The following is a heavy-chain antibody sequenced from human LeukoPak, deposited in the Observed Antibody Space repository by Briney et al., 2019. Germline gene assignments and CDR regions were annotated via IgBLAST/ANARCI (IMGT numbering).Heavy chain of an antibody. V-gene: IGHV3-21*01. CDR1: GFTFSSYA. Sequence: GGSLRLSCAASGFTFSSYAMSWVRQAPGKGLEWVSSISSSSSYIYYADSVKGRFTISRDNAKNSLYLQMNSLRAEDTAVYYCARTPYDFLYMDVWGKGTTVTVSS. D-gene: IGHD3-3*01. J-gene: IGHJ6*03. CDR3: ARTPYDFLYMDV. CDR2: ISSSSSYI.